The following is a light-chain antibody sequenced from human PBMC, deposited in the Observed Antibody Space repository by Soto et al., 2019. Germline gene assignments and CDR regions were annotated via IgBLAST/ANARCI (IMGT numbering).Light chain of an antibody. J-gene: IGLJ3*02. CDR3: ISYIPSTTTHWV. CDR2: EVF. Sequence: ALTQPASVSGSPGQSITISCTGTSTDVGGYDRVSWYQHHPGKAPKMLIFEVFNRPSGISDRFSGSKSGDTASLTISGLQAEDEADYYCISYIPSTTTHWVFGGGTKVTVL. CDR1: STDVGGYDR. V-gene: IGLV2-14*01.